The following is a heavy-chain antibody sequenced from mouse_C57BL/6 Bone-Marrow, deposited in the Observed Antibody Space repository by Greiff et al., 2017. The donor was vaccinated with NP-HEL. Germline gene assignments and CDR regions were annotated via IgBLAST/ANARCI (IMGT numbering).Heavy chain of an antibody. V-gene: IGHV1-59*01. CDR3: TRDSNYFIAY. CDR1: GYTFTSYW. CDR2: IDPSDSYT. J-gene: IGHJ3*01. D-gene: IGHD2-5*01. Sequence: VQLQQPGAELVRPGTSVKLSCKASGYTFTSYWMYWVKQRPGQGLEWIGVIDPSDSYTNYNQKFKGKATLTVDTSSSTAYMQLSSLTSEDSAVYYCTRDSNYFIAYWGQGTLVTVSA.